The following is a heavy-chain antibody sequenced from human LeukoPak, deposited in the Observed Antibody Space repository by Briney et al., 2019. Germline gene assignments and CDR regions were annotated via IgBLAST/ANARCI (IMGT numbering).Heavy chain of an antibody. V-gene: IGHV3-7*01. CDR2: IKQDGSEK. J-gene: IGHJ6*03. D-gene: IGHD6-19*01. Sequence: GGSLRLSCAVSGFTFSSYWMSWVRQAPGKGLEWVANIKQDGSEKYYVDSVKGRFTISRDNAKNSLYLQMNSLRAEDTAVYYCARDTPGYSSGSYYMDVWGKGTTVTVSS. CDR1: GFTFSSYW. CDR3: ARDTPGYSSGSYYMDV.